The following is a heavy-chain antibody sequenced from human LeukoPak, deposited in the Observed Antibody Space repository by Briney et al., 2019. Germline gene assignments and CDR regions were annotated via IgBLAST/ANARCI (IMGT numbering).Heavy chain of an antibody. J-gene: IGHJ4*02. CDR1: GFTFSRHW. V-gene: IGHV3-7*01. D-gene: IGHD2-15*01. Sequence: GGSLRLSCAASGFTFSRHWMSWVRQAPGKGLEWVANIKEDGREKKYADSVKDRFTISRDNTKNSVYLQMSGLRVDDTAIYYCARDQEGGSNDHWGQGTLVTVSS. CDR3: ARDQEGGSNDH. CDR2: IKEDGREK.